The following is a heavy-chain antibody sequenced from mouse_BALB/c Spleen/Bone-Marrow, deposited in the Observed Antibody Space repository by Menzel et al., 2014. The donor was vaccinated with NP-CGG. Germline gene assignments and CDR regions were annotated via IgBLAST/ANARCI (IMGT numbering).Heavy chain of an antibody. Sequence: EVQLQQSGAELVKPGASVKLSCTASGFNIKDTYMHWVKQRPEQCLEWIGRIDPANGNTKYDPKFQGKATITADTSSNTAYLQLSSLTSEDTAVYYCAPYYYGSSLFAYWGQGTLVTVSA. J-gene: IGHJ3*01. CDR3: APYYYGSSLFAY. D-gene: IGHD1-1*01. CDR1: GFNIKDTY. V-gene: IGHV14-3*02. CDR2: IDPANGNT.